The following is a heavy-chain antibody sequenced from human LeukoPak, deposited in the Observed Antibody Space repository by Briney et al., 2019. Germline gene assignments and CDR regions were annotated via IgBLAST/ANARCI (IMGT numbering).Heavy chain of an antibody. CDR2: ISYDGSNK. CDR3: ARLRAMVNY. J-gene: IGHJ4*02. V-gene: IGHV3-30-3*01. D-gene: IGHD5-18*01. Sequence: GGSLRLSCAASGFTFSSYAMHWVRQAPGKGLEWVAVISYDGSNKYYADSVKGRFTISRDNSKNTLYLQMNSLRAEDTAVYYCARLRAMVNYWGQGTLVTVSS. CDR1: GFTFSSYA.